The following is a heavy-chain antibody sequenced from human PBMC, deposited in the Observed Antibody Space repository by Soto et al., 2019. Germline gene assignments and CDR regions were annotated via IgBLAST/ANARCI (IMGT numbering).Heavy chain of an antibody. D-gene: IGHD1-1*01. CDR3: ATQDFRGTTGTT. Sequence: PGGSLRLFCAASGFTFSTYSMNWVRQAPGKGLEWVSVISGSGGNIHYADSVKGRFTISRDNSKNTLYLQMNSLRVEDTAVYNCATQDFRGTTGTTWGQGTLVTVSS. CDR1: GFTFSTYS. J-gene: IGHJ4*02. V-gene: IGHV3-23*01. CDR2: ISGSGGNI.